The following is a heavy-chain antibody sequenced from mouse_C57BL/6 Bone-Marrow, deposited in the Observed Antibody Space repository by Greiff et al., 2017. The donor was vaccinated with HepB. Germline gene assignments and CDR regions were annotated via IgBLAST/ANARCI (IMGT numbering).Heavy chain of an antibody. J-gene: IGHJ3*01. CDR2: INPGRGGT. D-gene: IGHD1-1*01. Sequence: QVQLQQSGAELVRPGTSVKVSCKASGYAFTNYLLEWVKQRPGQGLEWIGVINPGRGGTNYNEKFKGKATLTADKSSSTAYMQINSLTSEDSAVYFCARSATWKPAWFAYWGQGTLVTVSA. CDR3: ARSATWKPAWFAY. V-gene: IGHV1-54*01. CDR1: GYAFTNYL.